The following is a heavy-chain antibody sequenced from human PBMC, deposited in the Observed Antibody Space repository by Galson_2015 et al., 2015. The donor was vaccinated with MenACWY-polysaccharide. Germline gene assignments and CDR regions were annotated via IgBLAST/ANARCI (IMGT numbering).Heavy chain of an antibody. CDR1: GFPFRGYY. CDR3: VVFLSGIPH. CDR2: INSDGSLT. J-gene: IGHJ4*02. Sequence: LRLSCAASGFPFRGYYLHWVRQAPGSGLVWVSRINSDGSLTVYADSVKGRFTISRDNAKNTLYLQMNSLRAEDTAVYFCVVFLSGIPHWGQGTLLTVSS. D-gene: IGHD3-3*01. V-gene: IGHV3-74*01.